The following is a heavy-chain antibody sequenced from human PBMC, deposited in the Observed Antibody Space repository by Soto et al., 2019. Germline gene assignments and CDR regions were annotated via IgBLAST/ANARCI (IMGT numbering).Heavy chain of an antibody. CDR3: ANTAVDFWSGYPHMDV. CDR1: GGSISSYY. D-gene: IGHD3-3*01. V-gene: IGHV4-59*08. Sequence: SETLSLTCTVSGGSISSYYWSWIRQPPGKGLEWIGYIYYSGSTNYNPSLKSRVTISVDTSKNQFSLKLSSVTAADTAVYYCANTAVDFWSGYPHMDVWGKGTTVTVSS. J-gene: IGHJ6*03. CDR2: IYYSGST.